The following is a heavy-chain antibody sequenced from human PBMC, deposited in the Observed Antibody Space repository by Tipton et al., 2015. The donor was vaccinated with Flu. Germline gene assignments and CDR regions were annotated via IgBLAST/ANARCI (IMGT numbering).Heavy chain of an antibody. Sequence: SLRLSCAASGFTFSNYAINWVRQAPGKGLEWVSGVSESGVTAYYADSVRGRFTISRDNPKNTLYLQMNSLRAEDSAIYYCAKWATDTTGYSKYWFFDLWGRGTLVTVSS. D-gene: IGHD3-22*01. V-gene: IGHV3-23*01. CDR1: GFTFSNYA. CDR2: VSESGVTA. CDR3: AKWATDTTGYSKYWFFDL. J-gene: IGHJ2*01.